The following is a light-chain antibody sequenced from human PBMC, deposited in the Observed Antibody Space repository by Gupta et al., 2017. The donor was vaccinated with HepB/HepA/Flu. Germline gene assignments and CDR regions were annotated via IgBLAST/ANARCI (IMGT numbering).Light chain of an antibody. CDR3: QHYDGSVT. J-gene: IGKJ4*01. CDR1: QAVYTSF. Sequence: VLTQSPGTLSLSPGERATLSCRASQAVYTSFLAWYRQKPGQAPSLIIFAAYNRATGVPDRFNASGSGTDFTLTISGLEPEDFAVYYCQHYDGSVTFGGGTKVEIK. CDR2: AAY. V-gene: IGKV3-20*01.